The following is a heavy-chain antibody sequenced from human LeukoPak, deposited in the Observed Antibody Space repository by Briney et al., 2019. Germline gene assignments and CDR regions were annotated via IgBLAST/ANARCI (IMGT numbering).Heavy chain of an antibody. CDR1: GVPFSSYW. V-gene: IGHV3-7*04. J-gene: IGHJ4*02. CDR2: IKQDGSVK. CDR3: ARAGVVRWLQDY. Sequence: GGALRLSCAASGVPFSSYWMSWGRQAPGKGLGWVANIKQDGSVKYYVDSLKGRFTISRDNAQNSLFLQMNSLSAEDTAVYSSARAGVVRWLQDYWGQGNLVTVSS. D-gene: IGHD2-2*01.